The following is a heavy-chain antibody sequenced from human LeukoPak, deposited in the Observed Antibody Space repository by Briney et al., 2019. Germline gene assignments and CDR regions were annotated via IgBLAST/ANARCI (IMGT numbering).Heavy chain of an antibody. V-gene: IGHV1-2*02. D-gene: IGHD1-26*01. CDR2: INPNSGGT. CDR1: GYTFTGYY. J-gene: IGHJ4*02. CDR3: ARSFRYSGSYFDY. Sequence: ASVNVSCKASGYTFTGYYMHWVRQAPGQGLEWMGWINPNSGGTNYAQKFQGRVTMIRDTSISTAYMELSRLRSDDTAVYYCARSFRYSGSYFDYWGQGTLVTVSS.